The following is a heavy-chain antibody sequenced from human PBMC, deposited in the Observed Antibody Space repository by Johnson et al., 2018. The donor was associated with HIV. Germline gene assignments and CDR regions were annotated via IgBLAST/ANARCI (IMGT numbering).Heavy chain of an antibody. CDR1: GFTFSSYA. J-gene: IGHJ3*02. Sequence: QVQLVESGGGLVQPGGSLRLSCAASGFTFSSYAMHWVHQAPGKGLEWVAVISYDGSNKYYADSVKGRFTISRDNSNNTLYLQMNSLRAEDTAVYYCAKSIAARIVVANAFDIWGQGTMVTVSS. CDR2: ISYDGSNK. V-gene: IGHV3-30*04. D-gene: IGHD6-6*01. CDR3: AKSIAARIVVANAFDI.